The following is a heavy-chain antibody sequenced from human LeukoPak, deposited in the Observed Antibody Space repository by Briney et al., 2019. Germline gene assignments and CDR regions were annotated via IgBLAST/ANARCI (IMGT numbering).Heavy chain of an antibody. CDR1: GFTFSTYS. CDR2: ISSSSTTI. CDR3: ARDLSEYGYVNWFDP. Sequence: PGGSLRLSCAASGFTFSTYSMNWVRQAPGKGLEWISYISSSSTTIYYADSVKGRFTISRDNAKNSLYLQMNSLRAEDTAVYYCARDLSEYGYVNWFDPWGQGTLVTVSS. V-gene: IGHV3-48*04. J-gene: IGHJ5*02. D-gene: IGHD5-18*01.